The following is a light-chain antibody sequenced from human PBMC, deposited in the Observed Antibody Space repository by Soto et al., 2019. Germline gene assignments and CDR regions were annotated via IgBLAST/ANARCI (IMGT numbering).Light chain of an antibody. CDR2: EVS. CDR1: SSDVGGYNY. V-gene: IGLV2-8*01. Sequence: QSVLTQPPSASGSPGQSVTISCTGTSSDVGGYNYVSWYQQHPGKAPKLMIYEVSKRPSGVPDRFSGSKSGNMASLTVSGLQAEDEADYYCSSYAGSNNLVFGTGTKVTVL. J-gene: IGLJ1*01. CDR3: SSYAGSNNLV.